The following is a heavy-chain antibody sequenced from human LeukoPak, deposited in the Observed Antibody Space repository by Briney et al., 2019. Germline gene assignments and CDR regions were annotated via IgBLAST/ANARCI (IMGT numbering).Heavy chain of an antibody. Sequence: SETLSLTRIGSGGSISSDSYYGSWMREPAGEGLEWIGRIYSSGSTDYNSYLQSPVIISLNTSKNQFSLKLTSVTAADTAVYYCARDGGAAGPEDYWGQGTLVTVSS. D-gene: IGHD3-16*01. J-gene: IGHJ4*02. CDR2: IYSSGST. V-gene: IGHV4-61*02. CDR1: GGSISSDSYY. CDR3: ARDGGAAGPEDY.